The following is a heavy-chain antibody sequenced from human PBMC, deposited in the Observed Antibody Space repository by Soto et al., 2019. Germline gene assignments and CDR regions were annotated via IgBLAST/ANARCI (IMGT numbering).Heavy chain of an antibody. CDR3: ARVGYSYGMDV. V-gene: IGHV3-74*01. D-gene: IGHD5-12*01. J-gene: IGHJ6*02. CDR2: INSDGSRT. CDR1: GRGFTFSSYW. Sequence: GGSLRLSCAASGRGFTFSSYWMYWVRQAPGKGLVWVSRINSDGSRTNYADSVKGRFTISRDNAKNTLYLQMNSLSAEDTAVYYCARVGYSYGMDVWGQGTTVTVS.